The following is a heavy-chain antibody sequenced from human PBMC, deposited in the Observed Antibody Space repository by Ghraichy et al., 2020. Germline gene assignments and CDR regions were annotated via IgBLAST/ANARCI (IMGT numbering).Heavy chain of an antibody. CDR3: AKVHRYSSAWYGGRAIDAFDI. D-gene: IGHD6-19*01. CDR2: ITGNGEST. CDR1: GFTFSSYA. V-gene: IGHV3-23*01. J-gene: IGHJ3*02. Sequence: LSLTCAASGFTFSSYAMSWVRQSPVKRLEWVSAITGNGESTFYADSVKGRFTISRDPSKNMLYMLMSSLRAEDTAVYYCAKVHRYSSAWYGGRAIDAFDIWDQGTMVTVSS.